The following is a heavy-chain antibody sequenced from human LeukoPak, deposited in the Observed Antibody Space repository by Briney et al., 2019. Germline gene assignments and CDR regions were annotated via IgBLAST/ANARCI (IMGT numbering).Heavy chain of an antibody. V-gene: IGHV3-30*03. CDR3: ARVAVRESSGYNSWAPFDY. CDR2: IAYGGSNK. J-gene: IGHJ4*02. Sequence: PGGSLRLSCAASGFSFSGDAIHWVRQTPGKGLEWVAAIAYGGSNKDHADSVKGRLTISRDNSKNTLYLQMNSLRVEDTAVYYCARVAVRESSGYNSWAPFDYWGQGTLVTVSS. CDR1: GFSFSGDA. D-gene: IGHD3-22*01.